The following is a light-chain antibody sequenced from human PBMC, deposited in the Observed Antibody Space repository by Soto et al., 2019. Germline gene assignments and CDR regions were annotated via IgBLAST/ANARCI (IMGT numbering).Light chain of an antibody. CDR1: QSVSSN. J-gene: IGKJ1*01. Sequence: EIVLTQSPATLSSFPGDRVTLSCRASQSVSSNLAWYQQKPGQAPRLLIYGASTRATGIPARFSGSGSGTEFTLTISSLQPEDFAVYYCQQYNNWLWTFGQGTKVDIK. CDR3: QQYNNWLWT. CDR2: GAS. V-gene: IGKV3-15*01.